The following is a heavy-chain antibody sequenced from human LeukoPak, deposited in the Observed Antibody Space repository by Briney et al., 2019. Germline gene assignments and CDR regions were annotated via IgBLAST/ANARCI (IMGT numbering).Heavy chain of an antibody. V-gene: IGHV3-30*01. CDR2: ISYDGSNK. Sequence: GGSLRLSCAASGFTFSSYAMHWVRQAPGRGLEWVAVISYDGSNKYYADSVKGRFTISRDNSKNTLYLQMNSLRAEDTAVYYCARDQYSSSLAYYYYYMDVWGKGTTVTVSS. CDR1: GFTFSSYA. CDR3: ARDQYSSSLAYYYYYMDV. D-gene: IGHD6-6*01. J-gene: IGHJ6*03.